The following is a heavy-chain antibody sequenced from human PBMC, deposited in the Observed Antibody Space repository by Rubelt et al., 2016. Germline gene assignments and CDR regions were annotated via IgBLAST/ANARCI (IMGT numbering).Heavy chain of an antibody. J-gene: IGHJ4*02. CDR1: GGSFSGYY. D-gene: IGHD3-22*01. CDR2: INHSGST. Sequence: QVQLQQWGAGLLKSSETLSLTCAVYGGSFSGYYWSWIRQPPGKGLEWFGEINHSGSTNYNPSLKSRVTISVDTSENQFSLKLSSVTAADTAVYYCARGKEGLGVTMMDYWGQGTLVTVSS. V-gene: IGHV4-34*01. CDR3: ARGKEGLGVTMMDY.